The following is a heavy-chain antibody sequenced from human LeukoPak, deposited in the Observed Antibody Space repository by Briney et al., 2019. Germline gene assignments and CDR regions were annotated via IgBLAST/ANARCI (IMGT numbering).Heavy chain of an antibody. CDR1: GFTFSSYI. CDR3: ARAPRSPGHYFDY. Sequence: GGSLRLSCAASGFTFSSYIMNWVRQAPGKGLEWVSSISSSSSYIYYADSVKGRFTISRDNAKNSLYLQMNSLRAEDTAVYYCARAPRSPGHYFDYWGQGTLVTVSS. CDR2: ISSSSSYI. V-gene: IGHV3-21*01. J-gene: IGHJ4*02.